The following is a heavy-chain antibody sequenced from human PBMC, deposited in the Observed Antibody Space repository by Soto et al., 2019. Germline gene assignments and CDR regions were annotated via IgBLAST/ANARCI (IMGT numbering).Heavy chain of an antibody. CDR2: VYYTGTT. CDR1: GGSISSSSYY. V-gene: IGHV4-39*02. Sequence: SETLSLTCNVSGGSISSSSYYWGWIRQAPGKGLEWIGSVYYTGTTYYNPSLKSRVTISVDTSKNHFSLKVSSVTAADTSVYYCSRLKGAHFISTHNWFDHWGQ. J-gene: IGHJ5*02. CDR3: SRLKGAHFISTHNWFDH. D-gene: IGHD3-3*02.